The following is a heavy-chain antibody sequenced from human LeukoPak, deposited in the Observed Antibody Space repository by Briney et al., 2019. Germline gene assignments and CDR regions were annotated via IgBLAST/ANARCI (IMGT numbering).Heavy chain of an antibody. Sequence: SVKVSCKASGGTFSSYAISWVRQAPGQGLEWMGGIIPIFGTANYAQKFQGRVTITADESTSTAYMELSSLRSEDTAVYYCAGDLGYSGYDLQAYGMDVWGQGTTVTVSS. V-gene: IGHV1-69*13. D-gene: IGHD5-12*01. J-gene: IGHJ6*02. CDR1: GGTFSSYA. CDR3: AGDLGYSGYDLQAYGMDV. CDR2: IIPIFGTA.